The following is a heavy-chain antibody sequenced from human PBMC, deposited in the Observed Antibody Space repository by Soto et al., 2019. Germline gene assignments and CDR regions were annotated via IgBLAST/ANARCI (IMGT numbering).Heavy chain of an antibody. CDR3: ARGSGSYPDYYYYGMDV. V-gene: IGHV5-10-1*01. J-gene: IGHJ6*02. CDR1: GYSFTSYW. D-gene: IGHD1-26*01. Sequence: GESLKISCKGSGYSFTSYWISWVRQMPGKGLEWMGRIDPSDSYTSYSPSFQGHVTISADKSISTAYLQWSSLKASDTAMYYCARGSGSYPDYYYYGMDVWGQGTTVTVSS. CDR2: IDPSDSYT.